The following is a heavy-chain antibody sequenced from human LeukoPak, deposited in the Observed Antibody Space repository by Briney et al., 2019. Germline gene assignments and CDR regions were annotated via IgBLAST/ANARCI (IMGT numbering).Heavy chain of an antibody. J-gene: IGHJ4*02. CDR2: TSAYNGNT. CDR1: GYTFTNYA. CDR3: ARDLPADTGYETHDY. Sequence: ASVKVSCKTSGYTFTNYAISWVRQAPGQGREWVGWTSAYNGNTDYAQKFHGRVTMTTDSSTSTAYMELRSLRSDDTAVYYCARDLPADTGYETHDYWGQGTLVTVSS. D-gene: IGHD5-12*01. V-gene: IGHV1-18*01.